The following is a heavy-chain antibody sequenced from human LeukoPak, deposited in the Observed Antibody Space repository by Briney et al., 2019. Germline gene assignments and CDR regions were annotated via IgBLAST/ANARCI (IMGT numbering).Heavy chain of an antibody. V-gene: IGHV1-2*02. CDR3: ARETWDYYDSSGDY. Sequence: ASVKVSCKASGYTFTSYAMHWVRQAPGQGLEWMGWINPNSGGTNYAQKFQGRVTMTRDTSISTAYMELSRLRSDDTAVYYCARETWDYYDSSGDYWGQGTLVTVSS. J-gene: IGHJ4*02. CDR2: INPNSGGT. D-gene: IGHD3-22*01. CDR1: GYTFTSYA.